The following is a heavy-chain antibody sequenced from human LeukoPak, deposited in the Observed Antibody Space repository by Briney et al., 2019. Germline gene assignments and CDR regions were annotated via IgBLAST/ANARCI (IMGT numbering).Heavy chain of an antibody. V-gene: IGHV3-23*01. D-gene: IGHD2-2*01. J-gene: IGHJ4*02. CDR1: GFTFSSYN. Sequence: PGGSLRLSCAASGFTFSSYNMNWVRQAPGKGLEWVSTISGSSGSTYSADSVKGRFTISRDNSKNTLYLQMNSLRAEDTAVYYCARSACGTTSCHKAVDYWGQGTLVTVSS. CDR3: ARSACGTTSCHKAVDY. CDR2: ISGSSGST.